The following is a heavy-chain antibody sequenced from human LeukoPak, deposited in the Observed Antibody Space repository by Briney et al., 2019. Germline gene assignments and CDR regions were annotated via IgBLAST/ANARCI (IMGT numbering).Heavy chain of an antibody. D-gene: IGHD1-26*01. V-gene: IGHV3-48*04. CDR1: GFTFSSYS. CDR3: ARDRGGSYSAIDY. CDR2: NSSSSSTI. Sequence: GGSLRLSCAASGFTFSSYSMNWVRQAPGKGLEWVSFNSSSSSTIYYAESVKGRFTISRDNAKNSLYLQMNSLRAEDTAVYYCARDRGGSYSAIDYWGQGTLVTVSS. J-gene: IGHJ4*02.